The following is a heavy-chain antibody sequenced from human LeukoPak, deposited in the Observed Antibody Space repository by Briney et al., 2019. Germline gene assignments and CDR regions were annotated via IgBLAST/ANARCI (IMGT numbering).Heavy chain of an antibody. CDR2: INHGGST. V-gene: IGHV4-34*01. Sequence: SETLSLTCAVYGGSFSAYYWTWIRQPPGKGLEWIGEINHGGSTNYDPSLKSRVTISIDTAKNQFSLKMSSVTAADTAVYYCARDLDVLLWFGEPLKNWFDPWGQGTLVTVSS. CDR1: GGSFSAYY. J-gene: IGHJ5*02. CDR3: ARDLDVLLWFGEPLKNWFDP. D-gene: IGHD3-10*01.